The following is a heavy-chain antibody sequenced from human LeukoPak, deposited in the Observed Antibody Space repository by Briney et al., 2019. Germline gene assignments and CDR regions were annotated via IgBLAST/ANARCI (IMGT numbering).Heavy chain of an antibody. CDR2: ISGSGGST. D-gene: IGHD3-16*02. J-gene: IGHJ5*02. CDR1: GFTFSSYA. Sequence: PGGSLRLSCAASGFTFSSYAMSWVRQAPGKGLEWVSAISGSGGSTYYADSVKGRFTISRDNSKNTLYLQMNSLRAEDTAVYYCAKDHDYVWGSYRPNWFDPWGQGTLVTVSS. V-gene: IGHV3-23*01. CDR3: AKDHDYVWGSYRPNWFDP.